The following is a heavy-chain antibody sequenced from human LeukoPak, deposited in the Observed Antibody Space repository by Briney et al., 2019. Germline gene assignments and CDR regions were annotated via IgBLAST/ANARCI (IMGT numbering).Heavy chain of an antibody. V-gene: IGHV1-2*02. CDR1: GYTFTGYY. Sequence: ASVKVSCKASGYTFTGYYMRWVRQAPGQGLEWMGWINPNSGGTNYAQKFQGRVTMTRDTSISTAYMELSRLRSDDTAVYYCARESPQPGMRYSGYDLVDYWGQGTLVTVSS. CDR2: INPNSGGT. J-gene: IGHJ4*02. CDR3: ARESPQPGMRYSGYDLVDY. D-gene: IGHD5-12*01.